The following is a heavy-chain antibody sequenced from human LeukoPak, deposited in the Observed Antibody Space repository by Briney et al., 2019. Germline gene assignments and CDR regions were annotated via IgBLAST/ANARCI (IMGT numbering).Heavy chain of an antibody. CDR2: IWYDGSNK. D-gene: IGHD3-9*01. CDR3: ARDARKADYDILTGYYSPTQDLYFQH. CDR1: GFTFSSYG. J-gene: IGHJ1*01. V-gene: IGHV3-33*01. Sequence: QPGRSLRLSCAASGFTFSSYGMHWVRQAPGKGLEWVAVIWYDGSNKYYADSVKGRFTISRDNSKNTLYLQMGSLRAEDMAVYYCARDARKADYDILTGYYSPTQDLYFQHWGQGTLVTVSS.